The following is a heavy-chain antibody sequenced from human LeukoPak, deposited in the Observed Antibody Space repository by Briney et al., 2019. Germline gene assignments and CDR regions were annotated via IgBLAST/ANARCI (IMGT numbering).Heavy chain of an antibody. CDR2: ISYDGSNK. CDR1: GFTFSSYG. D-gene: IGHD1-26*01. V-gene: IGHV3-30*03. Sequence: GGSLRLSCAASGFTFSSYGMHWVRQAPGKGLEWVAVISYDGSNKYYADSVKGRFTISRDNSKNTLYLQMNSLRAEDTAAYYCATGGGSYSFDYWGQGTLVTVSS. CDR3: ATGGGSYSFDY. J-gene: IGHJ4*02.